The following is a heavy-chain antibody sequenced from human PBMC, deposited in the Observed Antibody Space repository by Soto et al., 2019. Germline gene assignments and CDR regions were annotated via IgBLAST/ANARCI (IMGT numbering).Heavy chain of an antibody. D-gene: IGHD1-1*01. Sequence: SLSLFCPASGVTFSIYALNWVRQAPGKGLEWVLALTARGGSTYYAGPVNGRFTHSSDNSNNPLYLQMYSLIAEDTAVYRCAKAGTHSYFDYWGQGTLVTVSS. CDR2: LTARGGST. CDR1: GVTFSIYA. CDR3: AKAGTHSYFDY. V-gene: IGHV3-23*01. J-gene: IGHJ4*02.